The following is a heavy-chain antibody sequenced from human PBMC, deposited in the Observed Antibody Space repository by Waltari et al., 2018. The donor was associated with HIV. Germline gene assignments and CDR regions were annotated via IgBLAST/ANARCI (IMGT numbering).Heavy chain of an antibody. CDR2: IYYSGST. CDR1: GGSISRSY. D-gene: IGHD3-3*01. CDR3: ARDRDFWSGHYYYYGMDV. Sequence: QVQLQESGPGLVKPSETLSLTCTVSGGSISRSYWSWNRQPPGKGLEWIGYIYYSGSTNYNPSLKSRVTISVDTSKNQFSLKLSSVTAADTAVYYCARDRDFWSGHYYYYGMDVWGQGTTVTVSS. J-gene: IGHJ6*02. V-gene: IGHV4-59*01.